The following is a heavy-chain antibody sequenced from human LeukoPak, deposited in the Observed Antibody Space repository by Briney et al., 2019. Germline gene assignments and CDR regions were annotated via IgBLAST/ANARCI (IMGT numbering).Heavy chain of an antibody. CDR1: GFTFDDYA. CDR3: AKGDRVTALYNWFDP. V-gene: IGHV3-9*01. Sequence: YLSLSCAASGFTFDDYAMHWVRPAPGKGLEWFTSPSWNSGSIGYADSVKGRFTISRDNAKNSLYLQMNSLRAEDTALYYCAKGDRVTALYNWFDPWGQGTLVTVSS. J-gene: IGHJ5*02. D-gene: IGHD5-18*01. CDR2: PSWNSGSI.